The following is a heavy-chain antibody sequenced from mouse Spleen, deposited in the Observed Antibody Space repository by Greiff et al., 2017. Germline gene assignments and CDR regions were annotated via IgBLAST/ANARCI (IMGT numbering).Heavy chain of an antibody. V-gene: IGHV3-6*01. CDR1: GYSITSGYY. CDR3: ARDQDSIYYYGSSFWFAY. CDR2: ISYDGSN. D-gene: IGHD1-1*01. Sequence: EVKLVESGPGLVKPSQSLSLTCSVTGYSITSGYYWNWIRQFPGNKLEWMGYISYDGSNNYNPSLKNRISITRDTSKNQFFLKLNSVTTEDTATYYCARDQDSIYYYGSSFWFAYWGQGTLVTVSA. J-gene: IGHJ3*01.